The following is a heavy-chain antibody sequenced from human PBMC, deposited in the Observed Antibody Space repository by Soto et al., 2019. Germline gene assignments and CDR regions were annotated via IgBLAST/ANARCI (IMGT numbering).Heavy chain of an antibody. Sequence: EASVKVSCKASGYTFTSYAMQWVRQARGQRLEWIGWIVVGSGNTNYAQKFQERVTITRDMSTSTAYMELSSLRSEDTAVYYCAADPLRGGYSGYDLLVFDYWGQGTLVTVSS. CDR2: IVVGSGNT. V-gene: IGHV1-58*02. J-gene: IGHJ4*02. CDR3: AADPLRGGYSGYDLLVFDY. CDR1: GYTFTSYA. D-gene: IGHD5-12*01.